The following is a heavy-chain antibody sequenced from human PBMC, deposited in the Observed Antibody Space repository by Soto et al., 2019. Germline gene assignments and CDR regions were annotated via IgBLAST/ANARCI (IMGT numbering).Heavy chain of an antibody. CDR3: AADTTVTTYWYFDL. Sequence: QVQLVQSGAEVKKPGSSVKVSCKASGGTFSSYAISWVRQAPGQGLEWMGGIIPIFGTANYAQKFQGRVTITADESTSTAYMGLSSLRSEDTAVYYCAADTTVTTYWYFDLWGRGTLVTVSS. V-gene: IGHV1-69*12. CDR1: GGTFSSYA. D-gene: IGHD4-17*01. J-gene: IGHJ2*01. CDR2: IIPIFGTA.